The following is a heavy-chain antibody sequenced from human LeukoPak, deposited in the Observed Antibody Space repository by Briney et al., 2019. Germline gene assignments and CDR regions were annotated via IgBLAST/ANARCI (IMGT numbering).Heavy chain of an antibody. Sequence: AGTLSLTCAVSGGSISSSNWWSWVRQPPGKGLELIGEIYHSGSTNYNPSLKSRVTISVDKSKTQFSLKLSSVTAADKAVYYCARRRAVDGPYFDYWGQGTLVTVSS. V-gene: IGHV4-4*02. D-gene: IGHD6-19*01. J-gene: IGHJ4*02. CDR3: ARRRAVDGPYFDY. CDR2: IYHSGST. CDR1: GGSISSSNW.